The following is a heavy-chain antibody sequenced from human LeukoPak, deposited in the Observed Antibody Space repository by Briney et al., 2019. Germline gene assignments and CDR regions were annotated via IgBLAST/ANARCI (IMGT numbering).Heavy chain of an antibody. V-gene: IGHV4-59*01. CDR1: GGSISTYY. CDR2: IYYTGST. CDR3: ARGTTVVTPWFDP. D-gene: IGHD4-23*01. J-gene: IGHJ5*02. Sequence: SETLSLTCIVSGGSISTYYWNWIRQPPGKGLEWIGYIYYTGSTNYNPSLRSRVTISVDTSKNQFSLKVTSVTAADTAVYYCARGTTVVTPWFDPWGQGTLVTVSS.